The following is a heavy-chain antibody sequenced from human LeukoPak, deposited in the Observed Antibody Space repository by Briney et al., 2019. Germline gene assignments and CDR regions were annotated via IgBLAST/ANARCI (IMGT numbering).Heavy chain of an antibody. J-gene: IGHJ4*02. CDR1: GSTLGTNG. V-gene: IGHV3-64D*06. D-gene: IGHD2-2*02. CDR2: IIGDGGTT. CDR3: VTGGYCTSTNCYTLLDY. Sequence: GGSLRPSFSALGSTLGTNGMEWARQAQGRGLELVQRIIGDGGTTSYTDSVKGRFTISRDNSKIRLYLQMSGLRVEDTAVYCCVTGGYCTSTNCYTLLDYWGQGTLVTVSS.